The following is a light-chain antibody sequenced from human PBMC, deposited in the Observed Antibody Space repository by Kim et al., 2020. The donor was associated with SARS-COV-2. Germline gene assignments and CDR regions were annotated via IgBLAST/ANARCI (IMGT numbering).Light chain of an antibody. Sequence: ASVGDRVTITCQASQNIRTYLNWYQQKPGTAPKVLIYAASRLQSGVPSRFSGSGSGTDFTLTITSLQPEDFATYYCQQSYTTPRTFGQGTKLEI. CDR3: QQSYTTPRT. V-gene: IGKV1-39*01. J-gene: IGKJ2*02. CDR1: QNIRTY. CDR2: AAS.